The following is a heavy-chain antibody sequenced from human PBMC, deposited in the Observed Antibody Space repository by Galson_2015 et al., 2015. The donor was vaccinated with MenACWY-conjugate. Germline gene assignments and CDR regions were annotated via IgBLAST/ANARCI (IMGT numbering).Heavy chain of an antibody. CDR1: GFPFTNNW. CDR3: ARASAHDGGTHYRDFDH. D-gene: IGHD1-26*01. J-gene: IGHJ4*02. V-gene: IGHV3-7*03. CDR2: IKQDGSEQ. Sequence: SLRLSCAASGFPFTNNWMSWVRQGPGKGLEWVASIKQDGSEQFHVDSVKGRFIISRDNANNSLYLQMNNLRAEDTAVYYCARASAHDGGTHYRDFDHWGQGTLVTVSS.